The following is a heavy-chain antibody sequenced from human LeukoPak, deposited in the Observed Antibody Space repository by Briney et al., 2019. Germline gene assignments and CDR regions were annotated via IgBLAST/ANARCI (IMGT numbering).Heavy chain of an antibody. CDR1: GFTFSSYA. J-gene: IGHJ5*02. V-gene: IGHV3-48*01. CDR3: ARDASSHP. D-gene: IGHD6-13*01. CDR2: ISSSSSTI. Sequence: PGGSLRLSCAASGFTFSSYAMNWVRQAPGKGLEWVSYISSSSSTIYYADSVKGRFTISRDNAKNSLYLQMNSLRAEDTAVYYCARDASSHPWGQGTLVTVSS.